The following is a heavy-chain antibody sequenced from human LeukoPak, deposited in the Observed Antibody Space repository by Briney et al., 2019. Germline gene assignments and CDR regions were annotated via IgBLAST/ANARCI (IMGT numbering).Heavy chain of an antibody. CDR3: ARDKFQHIVVVTAELDY. Sequence: GGSLRLSCAASGLTFSSYAMHWVRQAPGKGLEWVAVISYDGSNKYYADSVKGRFTISRDNSKNTLYLQMNSLRAEDTAVYYCARDKFQHIVVVTAELDYWGQGTLVTVSS. D-gene: IGHD2-21*02. J-gene: IGHJ4*02. CDR1: GLTFSSYA. CDR2: ISYDGSNK. V-gene: IGHV3-30*04.